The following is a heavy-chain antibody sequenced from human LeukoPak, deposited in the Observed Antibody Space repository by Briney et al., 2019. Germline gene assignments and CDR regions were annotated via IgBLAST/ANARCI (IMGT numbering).Heavy chain of an antibody. D-gene: IGHD3-22*01. Sequence: VASVKVSCKASGYTFTSYYMHWVRQAPGQGLERMGIINPSGGSTSYEQRFQGRVTMTRDTSTSTVYMELSSLRSEDTAVYYCARARYDSSGYYYEVDYWGQGTLVTVSS. CDR3: ARARYDSSGYYYEVDY. V-gene: IGHV1-46*01. J-gene: IGHJ4*02. CDR2: INPSGGST. CDR1: GYTFTSYY.